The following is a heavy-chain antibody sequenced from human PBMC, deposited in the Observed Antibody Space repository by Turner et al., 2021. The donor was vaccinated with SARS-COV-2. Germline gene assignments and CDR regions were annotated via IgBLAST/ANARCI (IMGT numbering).Heavy chain of an antibody. D-gene: IGHD2-15*01. J-gene: IGHJ4*02. CDR3: ARDLGGLRFDY. Sequence: EVQLVESGGGLIQSGASLRLSCAASGFTVSSNYMSWVRQAPGKGLEWVSVIYSGGSTFYADSVKGRFTISRDNSKNTLYLQMNSLRAEDTAVYYCARDLGGLRFDYWGQGTLVTVSS. V-gene: IGHV3-53*01. CDR2: IYSGGST. CDR1: GFTVSSNY.